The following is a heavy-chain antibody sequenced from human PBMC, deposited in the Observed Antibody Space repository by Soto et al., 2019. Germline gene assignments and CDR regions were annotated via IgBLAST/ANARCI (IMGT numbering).Heavy chain of an antibody. CDR1: GGTFSSYA. Sequence: ASVKVSCKASGGTFSSYAISWVRQAPGQGLEWMGGIIPIFGTANYAQKFQGRVTITADKSTSTAYMELSSLRSEDTAVYYCARARRGDGYSLGYWGQGTLVTVSS. D-gene: IGHD4-4*01. J-gene: IGHJ4*02. CDR2: IIPIFGTA. CDR3: ARARRGDGYSLGY. V-gene: IGHV1-69*06.